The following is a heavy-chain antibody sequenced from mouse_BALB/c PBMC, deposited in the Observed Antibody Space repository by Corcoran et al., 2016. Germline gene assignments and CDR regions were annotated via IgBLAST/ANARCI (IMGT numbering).Heavy chain of an antibody. J-gene: IGHJ4*01. CDR2: INTYTGEP. Sequence: QIQLVRSGPELKKPGETVKISCKASGYTFTNSGMNWVKQAPGKGLKWMGWINTYTGEPTYADDFKGRFAFSLETSASTAYLQINNLKNEDMATYFCAREPYAMDYWGQGTSVTVSS. CDR1: GYTFTNSG. CDR3: AREPYAMDY. V-gene: IGHV9-1*02.